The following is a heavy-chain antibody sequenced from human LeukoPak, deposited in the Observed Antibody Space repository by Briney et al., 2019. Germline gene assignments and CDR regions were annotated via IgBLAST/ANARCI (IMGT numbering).Heavy chain of an antibody. J-gene: IGHJ4*02. V-gene: IGHV4-34*01. CDR2: INHSGST. CDR1: GGSFSGYY. Sequence: PSETLSLTCAVYGGSFSGYYWSWIRQPPGKGLEWIGEINHSGSTNNNPSLKSRVTISVDTSKSQFSLKLSSVTAADTAVYYCARESSTSCDYWGEGTLLTVSS. D-gene: IGHD2-2*01. CDR3: ARESSTSCDY.